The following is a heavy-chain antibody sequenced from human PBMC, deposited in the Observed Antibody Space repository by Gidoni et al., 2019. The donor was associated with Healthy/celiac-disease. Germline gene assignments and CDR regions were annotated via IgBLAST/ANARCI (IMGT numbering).Heavy chain of an antibody. J-gene: IGHJ4*02. Sequence: EVQLVESGGGLAQPGRSLRLSCTAAGFTFGDYAMSWFRQAPGKGLEWVGFIRSKAYGGTTEYAASVKGRFTISRDDSKSIAYLQMNSLKTEDTAVYYCTRFPYYYDSSGYPQAYWGQGTLVTVSS. CDR1: GFTFGDYA. D-gene: IGHD3-22*01. CDR2: IRSKAYGGTT. CDR3: TRFPYYYDSSGYPQAY. V-gene: IGHV3-49*03.